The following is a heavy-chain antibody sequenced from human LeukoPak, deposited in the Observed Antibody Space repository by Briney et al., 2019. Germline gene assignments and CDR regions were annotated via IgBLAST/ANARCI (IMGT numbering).Heavy chain of an antibody. Sequence: KTSETLSLTCTVSGGSISSYYWSWIRQPPGKGLEWIGYIYYSRSTNYNPSLKSRVTISVDTSKNQFSLKLSSVTAADTAVYYCARGAAAGNGDDAFDIWGQGTMVTVSS. CDR1: GGSISSYY. V-gene: IGHV4-59*01. J-gene: IGHJ3*02. CDR3: ARGAAAGNGDDAFDI. D-gene: IGHD6-13*01. CDR2: IYYSRST.